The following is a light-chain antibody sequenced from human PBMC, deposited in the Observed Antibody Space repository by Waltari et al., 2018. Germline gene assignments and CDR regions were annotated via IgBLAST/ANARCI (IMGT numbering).Light chain of an antibody. CDR2: EVS. CDR3: SSYTTSSAPGV. CDR1: DSDVGAYDF. J-gene: IGLJ1*01. V-gene: IGLV2-14*01. Sequence: QSALTQPASVSGSPGQSITISCSGTDSDVGAYDFVSWYQQHPGTAPHLIIYEVSKRPSGCSNRFSASKSGNTASLTSSGLQAEDEADYYCSSYTTSSAPGVFGTGTRVTVL.